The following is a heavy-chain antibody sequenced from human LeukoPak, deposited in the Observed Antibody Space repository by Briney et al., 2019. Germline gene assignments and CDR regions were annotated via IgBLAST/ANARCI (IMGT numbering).Heavy chain of an antibody. CDR2: IYYSGSV. CDR1: GGSISSSSYY. CDR3: ARAQSGSYIPFDF. D-gene: IGHD1-26*01. V-gene: IGHV4-39*07. Sequence: SETLSLTCTVSGGSISSSSYYWGWIRQPPGKGLEWIGNIYYSGSVYYNPSLMSRVTISIDTSKNQFSLKLSSVTAADTAVYFCARAQSGSYIPFDFWGQGTLVTVSS. J-gene: IGHJ4*02.